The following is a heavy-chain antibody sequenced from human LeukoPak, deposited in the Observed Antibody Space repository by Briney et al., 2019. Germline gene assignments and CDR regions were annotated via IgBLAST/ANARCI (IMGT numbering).Heavy chain of an antibody. CDR2: ISSSSSYI. J-gene: IGHJ4*02. V-gene: IGHV3-21*01. CDR3: ARVKICSSTSCYGLLDY. CDR1: GFTFSNYG. D-gene: IGHD2-2*01. Sequence: GGSLRLSCAASGFTFSNYGMHWVRQAPGKGLEWVSSISSSSSYIYYADSVKGRFTISRDNAKNSLYLQMNSLRAEDTAVYYCARVKICSSTSCYGLLDYWGQGTLVTVSS.